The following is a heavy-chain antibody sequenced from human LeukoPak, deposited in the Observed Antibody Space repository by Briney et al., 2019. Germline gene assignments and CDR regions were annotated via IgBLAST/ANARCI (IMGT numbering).Heavy chain of an antibody. D-gene: IGHD2/OR15-2a*01. CDR3: ARVYCTRTTCNDDAFDV. CDR1: GFSINMGYY. J-gene: IGHJ3*01. V-gene: IGHV4-38-2*01. CDR2: VYHSGIT. Sequence: PSETLSLTCAVSGFSINMGYYWGWIRQPPGAGLEWIANVYHSGITNYTPSLKSRVTISVDTSKNQFSLKLSSVTTADTAVYYCARVYCTRTTCNDDAFDVWGQGILVTVSS.